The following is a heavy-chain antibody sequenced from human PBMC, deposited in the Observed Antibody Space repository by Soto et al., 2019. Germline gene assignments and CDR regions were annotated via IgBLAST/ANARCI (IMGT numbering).Heavy chain of an antibody. J-gene: IGHJ4*02. Sequence: EVQLLESGGGLVQPGGSLRLSCAASGFTISSYALSWVRQAPGKGLVWVSGIGSSGVATYYADSVKGRFTISRDNSKNTLFQQMNRLTAEDTAVYYCAKKGTAVTGIYYCDLWGQGTLVAVSS. V-gene: IGHV3-23*01. D-gene: IGHD6-13*01. CDR1: GFTISSYA. CDR3: AKKGTAVTGIYYCDL. CDR2: IGSSGVAT.